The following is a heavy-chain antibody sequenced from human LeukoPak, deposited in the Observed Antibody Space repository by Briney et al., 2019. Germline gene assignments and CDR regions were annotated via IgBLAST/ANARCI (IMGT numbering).Heavy chain of an antibody. CDR2: IIPIFGTA. D-gene: IGHD4-17*01. V-gene: IGHV1-69*13. CDR1: GGTFISYA. CDR3: ARGHGDGDYRKVWFDP. J-gene: IGHJ5*02. Sequence: SVKVSCKASGGTFISYAISWVRQAPGQGLEWMGGIIPIFGTANYAQKFQGRVTITADESTSTAYMELSSLRSEDTAVYYCARGHGDGDYRKVWFDPWGQGTLVTVSS.